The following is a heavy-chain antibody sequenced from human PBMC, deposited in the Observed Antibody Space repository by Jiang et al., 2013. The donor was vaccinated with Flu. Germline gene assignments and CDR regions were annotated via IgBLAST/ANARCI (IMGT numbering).Heavy chain of an antibody. Sequence: IRQHPGRAWSGLGTSITVGEPTTTRTLKSRVTISVDTSKNQFFLKVSSVTAADTAVYYCASRMTTETTVDYWGQGTLVTVSS. CDR3: ASRMTTETTVDY. J-gene: IGHJ4*02. CDR2: SITVGEP. D-gene: IGHD4-17*01. V-gene: IGHV4-31*02.